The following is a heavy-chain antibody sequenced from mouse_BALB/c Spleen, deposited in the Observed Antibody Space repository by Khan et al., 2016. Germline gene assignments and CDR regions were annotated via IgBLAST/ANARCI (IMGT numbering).Heavy chain of an antibody. Sequence: QIQLVQSGPELKKPGETVKISCKASGYTFTDYGMNWVKQAPGKGLKWMGWINTNTGEPTYAEDFKGRFAFSLETSASSAYLQINNLKNEDTATYVCSRYRAYYRYEGRGYWGQGTLVTVSA. D-gene: IGHD2-14*01. CDR2: INTNTGEP. J-gene: IGHJ3*02. V-gene: IGHV9-3*02. CDR1: GYTFTDYG. CDR3: SRYRAYYRYEGRGY.